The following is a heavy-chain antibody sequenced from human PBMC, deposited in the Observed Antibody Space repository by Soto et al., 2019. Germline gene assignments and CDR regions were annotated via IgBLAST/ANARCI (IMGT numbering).Heavy chain of an antibody. CDR1: GGSISSGDYY. CDR3: ARDRDTADYYYGMDV. J-gene: IGHJ6*02. Sequence: QVQLQESGPGLVKPSQTLSLTCTVSGGSISSGDYYWSWIRQPPGKGLEWIGYIYYSGSTYYNPSLKSRVTISVDTSKNQFTLKLSSVTAADTAVYYCARDRDTADYYYGMDVWGQGTTVTVSS. CDR2: IYYSGST. V-gene: IGHV4-30-4*01. D-gene: IGHD5-18*01.